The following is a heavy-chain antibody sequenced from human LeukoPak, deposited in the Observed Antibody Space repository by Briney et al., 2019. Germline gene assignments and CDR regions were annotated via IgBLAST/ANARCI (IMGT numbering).Heavy chain of an antibody. CDR2: ISTSSSTI. CDR3: ARDGFPGGYSSSWYYFDY. D-gene: IGHD6-13*01. J-gene: IGHJ4*02. V-gene: IGHV3-48*04. Sequence: PGGSLRLSCAASGFTFSSYSMNWVRQAPGKGLEWVSYISTSSSTIYYADSVKGRFTVSRDNAKNSLYLQMNSLRAEDTAVYYCARDGFPGGYSSSWYYFDYWGQGTLVTVSS. CDR1: GFTFSSYS.